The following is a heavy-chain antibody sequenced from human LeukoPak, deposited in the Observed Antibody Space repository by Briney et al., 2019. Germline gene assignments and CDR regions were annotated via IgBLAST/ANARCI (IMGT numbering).Heavy chain of an antibody. CDR1: GFTFSSYA. D-gene: IGHD3-22*01. CDR3: ANPDSSGFYFSIRFDF. J-gene: IGHJ4*02. Sequence: GGSLRLSCTASGFTFSSYAMSWARQAPGKGLEWVSTMSGSGDSTYYADSVKGRFTVSRDNSKNTLYLQINSLRAEDTAVYFCANPDSSGFYFSIRFDFWGQGTLVTVSS. V-gene: IGHV3-23*01. CDR2: MSGSGDST.